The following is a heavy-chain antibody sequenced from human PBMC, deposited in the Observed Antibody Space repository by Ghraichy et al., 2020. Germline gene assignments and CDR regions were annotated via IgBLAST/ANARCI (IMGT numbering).Heavy chain of an antibody. J-gene: IGHJ6*01. Sequence: SVKVSCKASGFTFTSSAVQWVRQARGQRLEWIGWIVVGSGNTNYAQKFQERVTITRDMSTSTAYMELSSLRSEDTAVYYCAAALYDFWSSPYGMDVWGQGTTVTVSS. CDR2: IVVGSGNT. D-gene: IGHD3-3*01. CDR1: GFTFTSSA. V-gene: IGHV1-58*01. CDR3: AAALYDFWSSPYGMDV.